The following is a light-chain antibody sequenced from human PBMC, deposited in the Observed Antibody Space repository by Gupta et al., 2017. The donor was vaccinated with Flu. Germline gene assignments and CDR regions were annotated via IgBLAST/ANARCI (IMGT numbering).Light chain of an antibody. J-gene: IGKJ1*01. CDR3: QQYNHFPRS. V-gene: IGKV1-5*03. Sequence: DFQLTQSPSSLSASVGDRVTITCRASQSVGTWLAWYQQQPGKAPRLLIHKASTLESGVPSRFSGSGSGTEFTHTISGLQPDDFATYHCQQYNHFPRSFGQGTTVEIK. CDR1: QSVGTW. CDR2: KAS.